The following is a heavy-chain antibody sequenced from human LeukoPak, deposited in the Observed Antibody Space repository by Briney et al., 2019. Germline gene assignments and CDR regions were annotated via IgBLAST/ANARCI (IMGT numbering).Heavy chain of an antibody. CDR3: AKGGYFYDSSDAY. D-gene: IGHD3-22*01. Sequence: GGSLRLSCAASGFTFSSYEMNWVRQAPGKGLEWLSYISSSGSAIYYADSVKGRFTISRDNPKNSLYLQMNSLRAEDTAVYYCAKGGYFYDSSDAYWGQGTLVTVSS. CDR1: GFTFSSYE. V-gene: IGHV3-48*03. J-gene: IGHJ4*02. CDR2: ISSSGSAI.